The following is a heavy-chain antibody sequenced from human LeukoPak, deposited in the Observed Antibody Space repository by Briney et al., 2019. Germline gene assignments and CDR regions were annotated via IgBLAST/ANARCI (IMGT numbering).Heavy chain of an antibody. CDR1: GFTVSSNY. CDR3: ATWASVSNYGMDV. V-gene: IGHV3-53*01. Sequence: GGSLRLSCAASGFTVSSNYMSWVRQAPGKGLEWVSVIYSGGSTYYADSVKGRFTISRDNSKNTLYLQMNSLRAEDTAVYYCATWASVSNYGMDVWGQGTTVTVSS. J-gene: IGHJ6*02. CDR2: IYSGGST. D-gene: IGHD3-16*01.